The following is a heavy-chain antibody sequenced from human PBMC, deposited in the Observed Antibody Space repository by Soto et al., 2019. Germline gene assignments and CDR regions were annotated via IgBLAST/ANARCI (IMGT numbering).Heavy chain of an antibody. J-gene: IGHJ5*02. D-gene: IGHD3-10*01. Sequence: ASVKVSCKASGYTFTSYGISWVRQAPGQGLEWMGWISAYNGNTNYAQKLQGRVTMTTDTSTSTAYMELRSLRSDDTAVYYFARGQGTMVRGVRTTPYWFDPWGQGTLVTVSS. CDR1: GYTFTSYG. CDR2: ISAYNGNT. V-gene: IGHV1-18*01. CDR3: ARGQGTMVRGVRTTPYWFDP.